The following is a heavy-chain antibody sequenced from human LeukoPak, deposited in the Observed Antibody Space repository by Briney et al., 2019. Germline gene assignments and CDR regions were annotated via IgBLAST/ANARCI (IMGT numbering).Heavy chain of an antibody. J-gene: IGHJ4*02. V-gene: IGHV1-2*02. CDR2: INPNGGGT. D-gene: IGHD5-12*01. CDR3: ARDRAGLRSRGGFDY. Sequence: ASVKVSCKASGYTFTGYYMHWVRQAPGQGLEWMGWINPNGGGTNYAQKFQGRVTMTRDTSISTAYMELSRLRSDDTAVYYCARDRAGLRSRGGFDYWGQGTLVTVSS. CDR1: GYTFTGYY.